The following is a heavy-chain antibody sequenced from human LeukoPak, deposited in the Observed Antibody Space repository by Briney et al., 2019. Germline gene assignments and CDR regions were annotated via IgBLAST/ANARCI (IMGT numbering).Heavy chain of an antibody. J-gene: IGHJ4*02. D-gene: IGHD2-2*01. CDR1: GFTFSSYD. CDR2: IIGSGGST. Sequence: GGSLRLSCAASGFTFSSYDMSSVRQAPGKGLEWVSAIIGSGGSTYYADSVKGRFTISIDNTKHTLYRQMNSVRAEDTAVYYCASHSTRGTFDCWGQGTLVTVSS. V-gene: IGHV3-23*01. CDR3: ASHSTRGTFDC.